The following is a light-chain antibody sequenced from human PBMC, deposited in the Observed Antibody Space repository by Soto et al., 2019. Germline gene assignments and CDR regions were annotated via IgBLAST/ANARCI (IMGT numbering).Light chain of an antibody. J-gene: IGLJ1*01. CDR3: QSYDISLHNYV. CDR2: GDN. Sequence: QAVLTQPPSVSGAPGQRVSLSCTGSTSNIGAPYDVHWYQHLPGAAPKLLIYGDNNRPSGVPDRFSGSKSGTSASLAITSLQAEDEADYYCQSYDISLHNYVFGTGTKLAVL. V-gene: IGLV1-40*01. CDR1: TSNIGAPYD.